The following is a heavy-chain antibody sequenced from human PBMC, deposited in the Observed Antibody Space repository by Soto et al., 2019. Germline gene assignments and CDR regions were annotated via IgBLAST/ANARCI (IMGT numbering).Heavy chain of an antibody. CDR3: ARGCSGGSCYSLTVGAFDI. J-gene: IGHJ3*02. CDR2: IWYDGSNK. CDR1: GFTFSSYG. D-gene: IGHD2-15*01. V-gene: IGHV3-33*01. Sequence: QVQLVESGGGVVQPGRSLRLSCAASGFTFSSYGMHWVRQAPGKGLEWVAVIWYDGSNKYYADSVKGRFTISRDNSKNTLYLQMNSLRAEDTAVYYCARGCSGGSCYSLTVGAFDIWGQGTMVTVSS.